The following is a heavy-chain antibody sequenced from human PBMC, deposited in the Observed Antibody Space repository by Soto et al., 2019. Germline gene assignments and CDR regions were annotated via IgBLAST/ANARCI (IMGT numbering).Heavy chain of an antibody. Sequence: LRLSCAASGFTFSSYGMHWVRQAPGKGLEWVAVISYDGSNKYYADSVKGRFTISRDNSKNTLYLQMNSLRAEDTAVYYCAKDSVLDYWGQGTLVTVS. CDR2: ISYDGSNK. CDR1: GFTFSSYG. V-gene: IGHV3-30*18. J-gene: IGHJ4*02. D-gene: IGHD3-10*01. CDR3: AKDSVLDY.